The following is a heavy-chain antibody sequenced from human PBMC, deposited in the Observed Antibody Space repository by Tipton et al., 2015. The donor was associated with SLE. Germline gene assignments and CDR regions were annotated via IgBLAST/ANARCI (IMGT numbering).Heavy chain of an antibody. J-gene: IGHJ2*01. CDR2: ISYTGNT. V-gene: IGHV4-59*11. CDR3: ARDSAVNFWYFDL. CDR1: GASISTHY. Sequence: TLSLTCTVSGASISTHYWSWIRQPPGMGLEWIGYISYTGNTNFNPPLKSRVTMSVATSKNQFSLRLTSVTAADTAMYYCARDSAVNFWYFDLWGRSTLVTVSS.